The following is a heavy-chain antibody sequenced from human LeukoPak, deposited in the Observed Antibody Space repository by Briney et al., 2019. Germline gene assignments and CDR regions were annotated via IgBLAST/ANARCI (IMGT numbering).Heavy chain of an antibody. CDR3: ARDRDYYDSSGYYGY. V-gene: IGHV1-69*05. Sequence: SVKVSCKASGGTFSRYAISWVRQAPGQGLEWMGGMIPIFATANYAQKFQGTVTITTDESTSTAYIELTSLRSEDTAVYYCARDRDYYDSSGYYGYWGQGTLVTVSS. J-gene: IGHJ4*02. CDR1: GGTFSRYA. CDR2: MIPIFATA. D-gene: IGHD3-22*01.